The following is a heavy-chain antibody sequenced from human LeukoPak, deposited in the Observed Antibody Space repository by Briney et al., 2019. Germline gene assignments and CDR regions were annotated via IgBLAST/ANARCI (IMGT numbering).Heavy chain of an antibody. J-gene: IGHJ4*02. D-gene: IGHD6-19*01. V-gene: IGHV3-33*01. CDR3: ARDRGSGWYNYFDY. Sequence: PGGSLRLSCAASRFTFSSYGMHWVRQAPGKGLEWVAVIWYDGSNKYYADSVKGRFTISRDNSKNTLYLQMNSLRAEDTAVYYCARDRGSGWYNYFDYWGQGTLVTVSS. CDR1: RFTFSSYG. CDR2: IWYDGSNK.